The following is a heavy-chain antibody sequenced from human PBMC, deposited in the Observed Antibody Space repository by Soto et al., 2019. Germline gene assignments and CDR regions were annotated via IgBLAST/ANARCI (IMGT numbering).Heavy chain of an antibody. CDR3: ARGGTSYYYDSSGHRAKLDF. J-gene: IGHJ4*02. CDR1: GFTFSSYW. CDR2: INSDGSGT. Sequence: EVQLVESGGGLVQPGGSLRLSCAASGFTFSSYWMHWVRQAPGKGLVWVSRINSDGSGTAYADSVKGRFTISRDNAKNTLFLQMNSLRAEDTAVYYCARGGTSYYYDSSGHRAKLDFWGQGTLVTVSS. V-gene: IGHV3-74*01. D-gene: IGHD3-22*01.